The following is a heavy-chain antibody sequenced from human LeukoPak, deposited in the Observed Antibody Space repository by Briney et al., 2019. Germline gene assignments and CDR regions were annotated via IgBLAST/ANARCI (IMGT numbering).Heavy chain of an antibody. V-gene: IGHV3-48*02. CDR1: GFTFSTYS. J-gene: IGHJ4*02. CDR2: ISGTSSLI. Sequence: GGSLRLSCAASGFTFSTYSMNWVRRAPGKGLEWVSYISGTSSLIYYADSVKGRFTISRDNAKNSLYLQMNSLRDEDTAVYYCVRDQFFSFDYWGQGTLVTVSS. D-gene: IGHD3-3*01. CDR3: VRDQFFSFDY.